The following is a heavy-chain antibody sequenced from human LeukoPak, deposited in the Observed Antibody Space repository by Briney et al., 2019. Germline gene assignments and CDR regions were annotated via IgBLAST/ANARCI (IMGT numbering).Heavy chain of an antibody. CDR1: GYSFSSYW. Sequence: GESLKISCKGSGYSFSSYWISWVRQMPGKGLEWMGRIDPSDSYTNYSPSFQGHVTISVDKSINTAYLQWSSLKASDTAMYYCARHYYDSSGGLDYWGQGTLVTVSS. V-gene: IGHV5-10-1*01. D-gene: IGHD3-22*01. J-gene: IGHJ4*02. CDR2: IDPSDSYT. CDR3: ARHYYDSSGGLDY.